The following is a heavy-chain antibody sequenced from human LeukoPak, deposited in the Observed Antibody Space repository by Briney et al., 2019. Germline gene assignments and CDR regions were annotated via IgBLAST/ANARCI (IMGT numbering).Heavy chain of an antibody. CDR3: AKGSGHAIVSSDY. D-gene: IGHD5/OR15-5a*01. CDR2: ISGSGGGT. J-gene: IGHJ4*02. Sequence: PGGSLRLSCAASGFTFSSYAMSWVRQAPGKGLEWVSAISGSGGGTYCADSVKGRFTISRDNSKNTLYLQMNSLRAEDTAVYYCAKGSGHAIVSSDYWGQGTLVTVSS. CDR1: GFTFSSYA. V-gene: IGHV3-23*01.